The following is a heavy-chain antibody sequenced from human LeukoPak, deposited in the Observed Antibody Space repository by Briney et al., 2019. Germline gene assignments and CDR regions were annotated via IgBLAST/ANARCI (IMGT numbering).Heavy chain of an antibody. V-gene: IGHV1-2*02. CDR1: GYTFTGYY. Sequence: GASVKVSCKASGYTFTGYYMHWVRQAPGQGLEWMGWVNPNSGGTNYAQKFQGRVTMTRDTSISTAYMELSRLRSEDTGVYYVARLSHHSSGWYGGWFDPWGQATLVTVSS. D-gene: IGHD6-19*01. J-gene: IGHJ5*02. CDR2: VNPNSGGT. CDR3: ARLSHHSSGWYGGWFDP.